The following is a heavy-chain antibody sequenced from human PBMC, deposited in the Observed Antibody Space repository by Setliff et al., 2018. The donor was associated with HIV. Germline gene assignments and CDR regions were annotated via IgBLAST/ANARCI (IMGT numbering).Heavy chain of an antibody. J-gene: IGHJ4*02. CDR2: LNHSGST. V-gene: IGHV4-34*01. CDR1: GGSFSSYY. Sequence: KTSETLSLTCAVYGGSFSSYYWLWIRQPPGKGLVWIGELNHSGSTAYNPSLKRRVTISVDTSKNQFSLEMSSLTAADTAVYFCARGGGADRRVIGYWGQGTLVTVSS. CDR3: ARGGGADRRVIGY. D-gene: IGHD6-6*01.